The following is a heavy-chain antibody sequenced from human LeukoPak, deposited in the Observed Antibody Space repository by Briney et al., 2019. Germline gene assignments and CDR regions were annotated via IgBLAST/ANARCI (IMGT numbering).Heavy chain of an antibody. J-gene: IGHJ2*01. V-gene: IGHV3-53*01. CDR3: ARNRDWYWFFDL. D-gene: IGHD1-14*01. CDR1: GFTVNHNY. CDR2: VYGDGST. Sequence: GGSLRLSCVASGFTVNHNYISWVRQAPGKGLEWVSVVYGDGSTHYADSVKGRFTISRDNSKNTVFLQMYNLRVEDTAVYYCARNRDWYWFFDLWGRGTLVTVSS.